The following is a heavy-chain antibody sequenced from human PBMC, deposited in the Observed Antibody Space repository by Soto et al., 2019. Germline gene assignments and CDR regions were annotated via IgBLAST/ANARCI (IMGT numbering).Heavy chain of an antibody. CDR1: GFIYKNYA. CDR2: ISYDGKNQ. CDR3: ARDSNPLSGAATALHH. D-gene: IGHD6-13*01. J-gene: IGHJ5*02. V-gene: IGHV3-30*04. Sequence: QVQLVESGGGVVQPGMSLRISCAASGFIYKNYAMHWVRQAPGKGLECVAVISYDGKNQYSADSVQGRFTISRDNSNNTLYLQMNSLRPDDTGLYYCARDSNPLSGAATALHHWGQGTLVTVSS.